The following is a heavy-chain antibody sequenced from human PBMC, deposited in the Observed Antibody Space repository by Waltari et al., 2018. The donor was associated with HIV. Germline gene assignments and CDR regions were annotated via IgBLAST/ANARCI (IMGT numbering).Heavy chain of an antibody. CDR1: GFTVRSNS. V-gene: IGHV3-66*01. Sequence: EVQLVESGGGLVQPGGSLRLSCAASGFTVRSNSMSWVRQAPGKGLEWVSVIYSGGSTYYADSVKGRFTISRDNSKNTLYLQMNSLRAEDTAVYYCARALPYYYGMDVWGQGTTVTVSS. CDR3: ARALPYYYGMDV. CDR2: IYSGGST. J-gene: IGHJ6*02.